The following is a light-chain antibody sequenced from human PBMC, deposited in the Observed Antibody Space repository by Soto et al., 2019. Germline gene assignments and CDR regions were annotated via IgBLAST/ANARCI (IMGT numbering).Light chain of an antibody. CDR2: AAS. CDR1: QSISSY. CDR3: QQSYSTPRT. V-gene: IGKV1-39*01. J-gene: IGKJ1*01. Sequence: DIQMTQSPCSLSASVGDRVTITCRASQSISSYLNWYQQKPGKAPKILIYAASSLQSGVPSRFSGSGSGTDFTLTISSLQPEDFATYYCQQSYSTPRTFGQGTKVEIK.